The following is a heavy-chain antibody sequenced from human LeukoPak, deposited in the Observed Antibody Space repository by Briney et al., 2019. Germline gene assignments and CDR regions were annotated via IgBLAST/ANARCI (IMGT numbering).Heavy chain of an antibody. CDR1: GFTFSTYW. Sequence: PGGSLRLSCGASGFTFSTYWMHWVRQAPGKGLVWVSRINPDGSSTDYADSVRGRFTISRDNAKNTLYLQMNSLRAEDTAVYYCTRDFDAATGYWGQGTLVTVSS. CDR3: TRDFDAATGY. D-gene: IGHD3-9*01. CDR2: INPDGSST. J-gene: IGHJ4*02. V-gene: IGHV3-74*01.